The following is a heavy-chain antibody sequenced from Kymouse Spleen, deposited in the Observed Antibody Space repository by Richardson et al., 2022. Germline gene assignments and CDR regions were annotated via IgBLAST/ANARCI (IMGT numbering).Heavy chain of an antibody. Sequence: QVQLQQWGAGLLKPSETLSLTCAVYGGSFSGYYWSWIRQPPGKGLEWIGEINHSGSTNYNPSLKSRVTISVDTSKNQFSLKLSSVTAADTAVYYCARVLWFGEPSGMDVWGQGTTVTVSS. D-gene: IGHD3-10*01. CDR1: GGSFSGYY. J-gene: IGHJ6*02. CDR3: ARVLWFGEPSGMDV. CDR2: INHSGST. V-gene: IGHV4-34*01.